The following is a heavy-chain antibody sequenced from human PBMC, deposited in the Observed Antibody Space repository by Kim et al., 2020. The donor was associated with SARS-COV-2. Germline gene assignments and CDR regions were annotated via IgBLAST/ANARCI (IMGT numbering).Heavy chain of an antibody. D-gene: IGHD3-9*01. J-gene: IGHJ5*02. Sequence: ASVKVSCKASGYTFTSYGISWVRQAPGQGLEWMGWISAYNGNTNYAQKLQGRVTMTTDTSTSTAYMELRSLRSDDTAVYYCARVGRDILTGYYRWFDPWGQGTLVTVSS. CDR1: GYTFTSYG. CDR2: ISAYNGNT. CDR3: ARVGRDILTGYYRWFDP. V-gene: IGHV1-18*01.